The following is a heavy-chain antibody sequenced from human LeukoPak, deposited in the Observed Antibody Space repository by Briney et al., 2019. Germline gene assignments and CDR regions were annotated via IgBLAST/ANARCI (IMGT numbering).Heavy chain of an antibody. J-gene: IGHJ4*02. Sequence: GGSLRLSCVASGFTFSNAWISWVRQAPGKGLEWVGRINSKTDGGTTDYAAPVKGRFTISRDDSKNTVYLQMNSLKTEDTAVYYCTTEGYCSGGSCAGFDHWGQGTLVTVSS. V-gene: IGHV3-15*01. CDR2: INSKTDGGTT. CDR3: TTEGYCSGGSCAGFDH. D-gene: IGHD2-15*01. CDR1: GFTFSNAW.